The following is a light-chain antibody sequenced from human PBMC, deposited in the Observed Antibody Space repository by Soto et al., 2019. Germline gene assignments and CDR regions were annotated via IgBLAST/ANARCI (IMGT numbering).Light chain of an antibody. J-gene: IGLJ2*01. V-gene: IGLV1-44*01. CDR2: SNN. CDR3: AAWDDSLNVVL. Sequence: QSVLTQPPSASGTPGQRVTISCSGSSSNIGINTVNWYQQLPGTAPKLLIYSNNQRPSGVTDRFSGSKSGTSASLAISGLQSEDEADYYCAAWDDSLNVVLFGGGTKVTVL. CDR1: SSNIGINT.